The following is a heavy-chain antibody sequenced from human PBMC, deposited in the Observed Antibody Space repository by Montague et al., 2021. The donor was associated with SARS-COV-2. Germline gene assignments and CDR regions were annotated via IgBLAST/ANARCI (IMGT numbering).Heavy chain of an antibody. J-gene: IGHJ3*02. CDR1: GGSISSSGYY. D-gene: IGHD3-22*01. CDR3: ARLPPYRFNSNGHYYNAVDI. V-gene: IGHV4-39*01. CDR2: IYYSGNT. Sequence: SETLSLTCTVSGGSISSSGYYRGWIRQPPGKGLEWIGSIYYSGNTYYSPSLQSRVTISVDTSKNQFSLRLNSMTAADTAVYYCARLPPYRFNSNGHYYNAVDIWGQGTMVTVSS.